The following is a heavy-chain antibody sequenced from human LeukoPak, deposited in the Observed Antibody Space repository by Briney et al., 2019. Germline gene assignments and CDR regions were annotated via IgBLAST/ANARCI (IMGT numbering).Heavy chain of an antibody. CDR3: ARNGAFRCSSTSCLYYFDY. CDR2: ISAYNGNT. V-gene: IGHV1-18*01. D-gene: IGHD2-2*01. CDR1: GYTFTSYG. J-gene: IGHJ4*02. Sequence: ASAKVSCKASGYTFTSYGISWVRQAPGQGLEWMGWISAYNGNTNYAQKLQGRVTMTTDTSTSTAYMELRSLRSDDTAVYYCARNGAFRCSSTSCLYYFDYWGQGTLVTVSS.